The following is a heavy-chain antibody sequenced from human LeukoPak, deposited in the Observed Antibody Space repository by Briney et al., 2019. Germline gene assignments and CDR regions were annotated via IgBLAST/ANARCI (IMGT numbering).Heavy chain of an antibody. J-gene: IGHJ4*02. V-gene: IGHV4-4*07. CDR1: GGSISSYY. CDR3: ARDRRGRDGYNYYYDY. CDR2: IYTSGST. Sequence: ASETLPLTCTVSGGSISSYYWSWIRQPAAKGLEWIGRIYTSGSTNYNPSLKSRVTMSVDTSKNQFSLKLSSVTAADTAVYYCARDRRGRDGYNYYYDYWGQGTLVTVSS. D-gene: IGHD5-24*01.